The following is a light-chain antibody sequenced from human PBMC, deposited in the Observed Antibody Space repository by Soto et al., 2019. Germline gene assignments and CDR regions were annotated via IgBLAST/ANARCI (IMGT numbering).Light chain of an antibody. CDR3: HQRQSPPRT. CDR2: GAS. J-gene: IGKJ1*01. CDR1: QSVTSSS. Sequence: EIVLTQSPATLSLSPGERATLSCRASQSVTSSSLAWYQQKVGRAPRVLIYGASNRATGIPDRFTRSRSGTDFTLTTSSLEPEDPAVYYCHQRQSPPRTLGQEPKG. V-gene: IGKV3-11*01.